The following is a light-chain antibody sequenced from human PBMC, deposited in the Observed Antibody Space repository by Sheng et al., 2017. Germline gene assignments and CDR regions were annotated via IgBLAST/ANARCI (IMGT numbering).Light chain of an antibody. CDR3: QAWDSSTVV. Sequence: SFDLTQPPSVSVSPGQTASISCSGDGLGSKYASWYQQKPGQSPVLVIYQDTKRPSGIPERFSGSNSGNTATLTISGTQATDEADYYCQAWDSSTVVFGTGTKVTVL. V-gene: IGLV3-1*01. J-gene: IGLJ1*01. CDR2: QDT. CDR1: GLGSKY.